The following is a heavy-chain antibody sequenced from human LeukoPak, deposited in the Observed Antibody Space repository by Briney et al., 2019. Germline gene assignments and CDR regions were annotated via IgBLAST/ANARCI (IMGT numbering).Heavy chain of an antibody. CDR3: ARGEWSSSPFDY. J-gene: IGHJ4*02. V-gene: IGHV3-21*01. Sequence: GGSLRLSCAASGFTFSSYSMNWVRQAPGKGLEWVSFISSSSYIYYADSVKGRFTISRDNAKNSLYLQLNSLRAEDTALYYCARGEWSSSPFDYWGQGTLVTVSS. D-gene: IGHD6-6*01. CDR2: ISSSSYI. CDR1: GFTFSSYS.